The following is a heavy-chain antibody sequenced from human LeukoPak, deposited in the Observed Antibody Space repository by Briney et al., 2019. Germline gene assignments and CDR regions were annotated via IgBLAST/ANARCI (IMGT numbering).Heavy chain of an antibody. J-gene: IGHJ4*02. CDR2: IYTGGNT. V-gene: IGHV3-23*05. CDR3: ARGDDSGYYDYFDY. CDR1: GFTFSSYA. D-gene: IGHD3-22*01. Sequence: GGSLRLSCAASGFTFSSYAMSWVRQAPGKGLEWVSTIYTGGNTYYAASVKGRFTISRDFSKNTVFLHMNSLRAEDTAMYYCARGDDSGYYDYFDYWGQGALVTVSS.